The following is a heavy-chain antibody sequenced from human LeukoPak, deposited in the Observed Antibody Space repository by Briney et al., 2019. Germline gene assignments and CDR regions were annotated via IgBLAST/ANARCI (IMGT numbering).Heavy chain of an antibody. D-gene: IGHD2-2*02. J-gene: IGHJ4*02. CDR1: GYTFTGYY. CDR2: INPNSGGT. Sequence: GASVKVSCKASGYTFTGYYMHWVRQAPGQGLEWMGWINPNSGGTNYAQKFQGRVTMTRDTSISTAYMELSRLRSDDTAVYYCARDHPPEGYCSSTSCYKRFDYWGQGTLVTVSS. CDR3: ARDHPPEGYCSSTSCYKRFDY. V-gene: IGHV1-2*02.